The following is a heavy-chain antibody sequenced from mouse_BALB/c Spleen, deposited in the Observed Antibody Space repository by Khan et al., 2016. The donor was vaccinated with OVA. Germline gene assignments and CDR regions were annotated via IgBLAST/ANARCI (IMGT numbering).Heavy chain of an antibody. CDR2: INPSSGGT. CDR3: TRSGYGSFDY. J-gene: IGHJ3*01. Sequence: QVRLQQSGAELVKPGASVRLSCKASGYTFTSYYLYWVKQRPGQGLEWIGDINPSSGGTNFNEKFKSKATLTVDKSSSTAYIQLNSLTSEDSAVYYWTRSGYGSFDYWGQGTLVTVSA. CDR1: GYTFTSYY. D-gene: IGHD2-2*01. V-gene: IGHV1S81*02.